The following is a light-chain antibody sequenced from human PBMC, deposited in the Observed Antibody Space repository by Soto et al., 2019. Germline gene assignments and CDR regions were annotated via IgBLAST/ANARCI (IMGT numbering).Light chain of an antibody. CDR2: DAS. CDR3: QQYDSARWT. J-gene: IGKJ1*01. Sequence: LVLTQSPDTLSLSPGERATLSCRASQSVSSSYLTWYHQRPGQAPRLLIYDASRRATGIPDRFSGSGSGTDFSLTISRLEPEDFAVYYCQQYDSARWTFGLGTKVDIK. CDR1: QSVSSSY. V-gene: IGKV3-20*01.